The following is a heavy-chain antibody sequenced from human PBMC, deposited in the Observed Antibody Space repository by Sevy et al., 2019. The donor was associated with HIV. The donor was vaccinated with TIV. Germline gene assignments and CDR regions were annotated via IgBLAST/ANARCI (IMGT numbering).Heavy chain of an antibody. Sequence: GGSLRLSCAASGFPFSSYAMSWVRQAPGKGLEWVSPLIGVGGRTLCADSVTGRFIISRDNSRNTLYLKMKSLRAEETAMYYCAKRRVQSGLSGGGANYGMDVCGRGTTVTVSS. D-gene: IGHD2-8*02. CDR2: LIGVGGRT. V-gene: IGHV3-23*01. CDR1: GFPFSSYA. J-gene: IGHJ6*02. CDR3: AKRRVQSGLSGGGANYGMDV.